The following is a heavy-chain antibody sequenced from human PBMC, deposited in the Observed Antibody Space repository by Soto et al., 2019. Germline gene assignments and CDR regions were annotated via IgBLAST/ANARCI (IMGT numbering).Heavy chain of an antibody. J-gene: IGHJ3*01. Sequence: QLHQQQWGAGLLKPSETLSLTCAVYGGSFSGYFWNWIRQSPGKGLEWIGKVNHNGRNNYNPSLKSRVTISLDMSKNQISLNLTSVTAADTAVYHCARGGSSDWQVAFDFWGQGTMVTVSS. D-gene: IGHD6-19*01. CDR2: VNHNGRN. CDR1: GGSFSGYF. V-gene: IGHV4-34*01. CDR3: ARGGSSDWQVAFDF.